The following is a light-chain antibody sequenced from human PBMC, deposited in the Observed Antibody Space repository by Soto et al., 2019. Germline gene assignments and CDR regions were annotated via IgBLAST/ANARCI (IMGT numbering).Light chain of an antibody. Sequence: EFVLTQSPATLTFSRGERSTLSCRASQSVNSYLAWFQQIPGQAPRLLIYDASTRATGIPARFSGSGSGTDFTLTISSLEPEDFAVYYCQQRSNWPRTFGQGTKVDIK. CDR1: QSVNSY. V-gene: IGKV3-11*01. CDR2: DAS. J-gene: IGKJ1*01. CDR3: QQRSNWPRT.